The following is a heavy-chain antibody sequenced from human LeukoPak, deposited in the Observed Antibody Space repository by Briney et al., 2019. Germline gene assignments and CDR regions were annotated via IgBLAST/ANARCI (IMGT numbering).Heavy chain of an antibody. CDR2: INWNGGST. CDR3: AKDNFGYFFEN. V-gene: IGHV3-20*04. J-gene: IGHJ4*02. Sequence: RPGGSLRLSCAASGFTFDDYGMSWVRQAPGKGLEWVSGINWNGGSTGYADSVKGRFTISRDNSKNTLYLQMNSLRAEDTALYYCAKDNFGYFFENWGQGTLVTVSS. D-gene: IGHD3-3*01. CDR1: GFTFDDYG.